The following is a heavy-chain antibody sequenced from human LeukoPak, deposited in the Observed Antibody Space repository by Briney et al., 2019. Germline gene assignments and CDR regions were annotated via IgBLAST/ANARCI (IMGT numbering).Heavy chain of an antibody. V-gene: IGHV3-21*01. CDR2: ISSSSSYI. D-gene: IGHD6-19*01. J-gene: IGHJ4*02. Sequence: GGSLRLSCAASGFTFSSYSMNWVRQAPGKGLEWVSSISSSSSYIYYADSVKGRFTISRDNAKNSLYLQMNSLRAEDTAVYYCAKEQAGGWYYWGQGTLVTVSS. CDR3: AKEQAGGWYY. CDR1: GFTFSSYS.